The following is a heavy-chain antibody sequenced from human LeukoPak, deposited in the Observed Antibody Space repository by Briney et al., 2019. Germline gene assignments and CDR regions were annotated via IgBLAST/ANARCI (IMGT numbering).Heavy chain of an antibody. CDR1: GFTFSSYA. V-gene: IGHV3-23*01. CDR3: AKVDYDSSGYTLYYYYYYMDV. Sequence: GGSLRLSCAASGFTFSSYAMSWVRQAPGKGLEWVSAISGSGGSTYYADSVKGRFTISRDNSKNTLYLQMNSLRAEDTAVYYCAKVDYDSSGYTLYYYYYYMDVWGKGTTVTVSS. D-gene: IGHD3-22*01. CDR2: ISGSGGST. J-gene: IGHJ6*03.